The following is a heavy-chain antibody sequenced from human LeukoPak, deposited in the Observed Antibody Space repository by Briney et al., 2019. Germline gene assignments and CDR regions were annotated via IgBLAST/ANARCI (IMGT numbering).Heavy chain of an antibody. D-gene: IGHD1-14*01. CDR1: GFTFSSYA. CDR3: AKDLRYPDDAFDI. J-gene: IGHJ3*02. CDR2: ISGSGGST. V-gene: IGHV3-23*01. Sequence: PGGSLRLSCAASGFTFSSYAISWVRQAPGKGLEWVSAISGSGGSTYYADSVKGRFTISRDNSKNTLYLQMNSLRAEDTAVYYCAKDLRYPDDAFDIWGQGTLVTVSS.